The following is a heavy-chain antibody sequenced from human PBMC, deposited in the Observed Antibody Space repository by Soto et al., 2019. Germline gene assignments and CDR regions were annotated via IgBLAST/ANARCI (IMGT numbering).Heavy chain of an antibody. CDR1: GASVSGDGSY. D-gene: IGHD6-19*01. CDR2: IHTSGST. CDR3: ARDLGSEQWSFDN. V-gene: IGHV4-31*03. Sequence: QVQLQESGPGLVKPSQTLSLTCLVSGASVSGDGSYCSWIRQHPGKGLEFIGYIHTSGSTYSNPSLENRVAMSIDTSKNQFSLRLSSVTAADSAVYFCARDLGSEQWSFDNWGQGILVTVSS. J-gene: IGHJ4*02.